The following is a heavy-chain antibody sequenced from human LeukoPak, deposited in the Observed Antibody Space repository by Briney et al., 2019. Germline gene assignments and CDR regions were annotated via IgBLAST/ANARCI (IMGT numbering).Heavy chain of an antibody. D-gene: IGHD1-26*01. V-gene: IGHV1-2*02. CDR3: ARGSGNYFVI. J-gene: IGHJ3*02. CDR1: GYTFTGYY. Sequence: ASVKVSCKASGYTFTGYYMHWVRQAPGQGLEWMGWINPNSGGTIYAQNFQGRVTMARDTSINTAYMELSRLRSDDTAVYYCARGSGNYFVIWGQGTMVTVSS. CDR2: INPNSGGT.